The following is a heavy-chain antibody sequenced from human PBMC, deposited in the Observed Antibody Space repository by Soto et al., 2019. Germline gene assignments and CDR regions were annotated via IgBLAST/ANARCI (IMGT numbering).Heavy chain of an antibody. CDR3: ATSRRDGYNNAPFDAFDI. CDR1: GGSISSGGYY. J-gene: IGHJ3*02. V-gene: IGHV4-31*03. CDR2: IYYSGST. D-gene: IGHD5-12*01. Sequence: QVQLQESGPGLVKPSQTLSLTCTVSGGSISSGGYYWSWIRQHPGKGLGWIGYIYYSGSTYYNPSLKSRVTIAVDTSKNQFSLKLSSVTAADTAVYYCATSRRDGYNNAPFDAFDIWGQGTMVTVSS.